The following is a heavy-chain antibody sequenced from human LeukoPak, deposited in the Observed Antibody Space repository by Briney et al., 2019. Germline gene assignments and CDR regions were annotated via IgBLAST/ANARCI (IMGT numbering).Heavy chain of an antibody. J-gene: IGHJ4*02. CDR3: ASFSDYGVFDY. CDR1: GGSISSSNW. Sequence: PSETLSLTCAVSGGSISSSNWWSWVRQPPGKGLEWIGEIYHSGSTNYNPSLKSRDIISVDKSKNQFSLKLSSVTAADTAVYYCASFSDYGVFDYWGQGTLVTVSS. V-gene: IGHV4-4*02. CDR2: IYHSGST. D-gene: IGHD4-17*01.